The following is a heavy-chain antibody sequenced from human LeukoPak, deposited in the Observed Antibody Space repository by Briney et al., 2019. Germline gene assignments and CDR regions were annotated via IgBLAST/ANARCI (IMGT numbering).Heavy chain of an antibody. D-gene: IGHD6-19*01. J-gene: IGHJ4*02. CDR2: IIPIFGTA. CDR1: GGTFSSYA. V-gene: IGHV1-69*06. CDR3: ARETLDGQWQPRWCRDT. Sequence: SVKVACKASGGTFSSYAISWVRQAPGQGLEWMGGIIPIFGTANYAQKFQGRVTITADKSTSTAYMELSSLRSEDTAVYYCARETLDGQWQPRWCRDTWGQGTLVTVSS.